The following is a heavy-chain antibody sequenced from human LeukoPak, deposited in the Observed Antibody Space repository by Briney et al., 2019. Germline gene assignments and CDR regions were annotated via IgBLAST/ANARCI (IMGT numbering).Heavy chain of an antibody. J-gene: IGHJ5*02. CDR1: GGSISSGGYY. CDR2: IYHSGST. V-gene: IGHV4-30-2*01. D-gene: IGHD2-2*01. CDR3: ARFRGVPAAHNWFDP. Sequence: PSETLSLTCTVSGGSISSGGYYWSWIRQPPGKGLEWIGYIYHSGSTYYNPSLKGRVTISVDTSKNQFSLKLSSVTAADTAVYYCARFRGVPAAHNWFDPWGQGTLVTVSS.